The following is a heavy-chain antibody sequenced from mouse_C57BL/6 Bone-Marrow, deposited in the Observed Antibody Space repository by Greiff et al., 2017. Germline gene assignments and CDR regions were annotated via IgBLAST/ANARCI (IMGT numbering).Heavy chain of an antibody. CDR2: IDPANGNT. V-gene: IGHV14-3*01. J-gene: IGHJ4*01. Sequence: EVQLQQSVAELVRPGASVKLSCTASGFNIKNTYMHWVKQRPEQGLEGIGRIDPANGNTKYAPKFQGKATITADTSSKTAYLQLSSLTSEDTAIYYCAREAYYSNYGYAMDYWGQGTSVTVSS. D-gene: IGHD2-5*01. CDR1: GFNIKNTY. CDR3: AREAYYSNYGYAMDY.